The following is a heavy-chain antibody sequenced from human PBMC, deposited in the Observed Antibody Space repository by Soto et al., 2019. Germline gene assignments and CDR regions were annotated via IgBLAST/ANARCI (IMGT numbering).Heavy chain of an antibody. D-gene: IGHD3-16*01. V-gene: IGHV3-23*01. J-gene: IGHJ3*02. Sequence: PGGSLRLSCAASGFTFSSYAMSWVRQAPGKGLEWVSGISDSGGSTYYADSVKGRFTISRDNSKNTLYLQMNSLRVEDTAVYYCARDATFGTKGGSFDIWGHGTLVTVSS. CDR3: ARDATFGTKGGSFDI. CDR1: GFTFSSYA. CDR2: ISDSGGST.